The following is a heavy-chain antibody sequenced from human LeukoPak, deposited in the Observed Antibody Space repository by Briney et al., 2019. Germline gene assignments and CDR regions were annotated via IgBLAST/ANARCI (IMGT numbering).Heavy chain of an antibody. V-gene: IGHV4-34*01. CDR2: INHSGST. D-gene: IGHD3-3*01. CDR1: GGSFSGYY. CDR3: ARQRTYYDFWSGDYYYYGMDV. J-gene: IGHJ6*02. Sequence: SETLYLTCAVYGGSFSGYYWSWIRQPPGKGLEWLGEINHSGSTNYNPSLKSRVTISVDTSKNQFSLKLSSVTAADTAVYYCARQRTYYDFWSGDYYYYGMDVWGQGTTVTVSS.